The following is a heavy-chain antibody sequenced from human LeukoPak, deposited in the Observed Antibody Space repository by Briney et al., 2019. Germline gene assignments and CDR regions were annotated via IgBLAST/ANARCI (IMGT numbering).Heavy chain of an antibody. CDR3: AKEWELPYYFDY. CDR2: IYSGGST. CDR1: GFTVRSNY. Sequence: GGSLRLSCAASGFTVRSNYMSWVRQAPGKGLEWVSVIYSGGSTYYADSVKGRFTISRDNSKNTLYLQMNSLRAEDTAVYYCAKEWELPYYFDYWGQGTLVTVSS. D-gene: IGHD1-26*01. J-gene: IGHJ4*02. V-gene: IGHV3-53*01.